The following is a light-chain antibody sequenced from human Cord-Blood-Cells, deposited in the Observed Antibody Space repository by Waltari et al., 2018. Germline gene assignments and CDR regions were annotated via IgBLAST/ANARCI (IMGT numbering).Light chain of an antibody. V-gene: IGLV2-23*01. Sequence: TISCTGTSSDVGSYNLVSWYQQHPGKAPKLMIYEGSKRPSGVSNRFSGSKSGNTASLTISGLQAEDEADYYCCSYAGSSTYYVFGTGTKVTVL. CDR1: SSDVGSYNL. CDR2: EGS. J-gene: IGLJ1*01. CDR3: CSYAGSSTYYV.